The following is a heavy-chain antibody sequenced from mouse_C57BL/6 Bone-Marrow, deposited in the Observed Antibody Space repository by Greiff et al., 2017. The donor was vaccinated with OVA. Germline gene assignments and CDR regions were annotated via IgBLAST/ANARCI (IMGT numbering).Heavy chain of an antibody. CDR3: ARWAYYSNAYYAMDY. CDR1: GYTFTSYW. Sequence: QVQLQQPGAELVKPGASVKMSCKASGYTFTSYWITWVKQRPGQGLEWIGDIYPGSGSTNYNEKFKSNATLTVDTSSSTAYMQLSSLTSEDSAVYYCARWAYYSNAYYAMDYWGQGTSVTVSS. J-gene: IGHJ4*01. CDR2: IYPGSGST. D-gene: IGHD2-5*01. V-gene: IGHV1-55*01.